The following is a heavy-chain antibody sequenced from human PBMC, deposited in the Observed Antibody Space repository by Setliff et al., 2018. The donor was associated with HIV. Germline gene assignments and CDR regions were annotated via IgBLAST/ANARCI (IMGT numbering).Heavy chain of an antibody. Sequence: ASVKVSCKASGYTSTSYVMHWVRQAPGQRLEWMGWINAGNGNTKYSQEFQGRVTITRDTSASTAYMELSSLRSEDMAVYYCARGFYDSNGYYSYFDHWGQGTLVT. CDR3: ARGFYDSNGYYSYFDH. J-gene: IGHJ4*02. CDR1: GYTSTSYV. D-gene: IGHD3-22*01. CDR2: INAGNGNT. V-gene: IGHV1-3*03.